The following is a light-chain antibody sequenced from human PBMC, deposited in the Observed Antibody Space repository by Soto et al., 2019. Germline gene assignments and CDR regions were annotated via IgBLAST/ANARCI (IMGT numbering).Light chain of an antibody. J-gene: IGLJ2*01. CDR1: SGHSSYA. Sequence: QPVLTQSPSASASLGASVKLTCTLSSGHSSYAIAWHQQQPAKGPRYLMKVNSDGSHSKGDGIPDRFSGSSSGAERYLTIPSLQSEDEADYYCQTWGTGVVFGGGTKLTVL. CDR2: VNSDGSH. V-gene: IGLV4-69*01. CDR3: QTWGTGVV.